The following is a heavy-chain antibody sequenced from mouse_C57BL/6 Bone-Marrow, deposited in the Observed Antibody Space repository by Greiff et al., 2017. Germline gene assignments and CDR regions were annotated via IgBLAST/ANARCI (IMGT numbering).Heavy chain of an antibody. CDR3: ARYSRYVNYAMDY. CDR1: GYTFTSYG. J-gene: IGHJ4*01. CDR2: IYPRSGNT. D-gene: IGHD1-1*01. Sequence: VQLQQSGAELARPGASVKLSCKASGYTFTSYGISWVKQRTGQGLEWIGEIYPRSGNTYYNEKFKGKATLTADKSSSTAYMELRSLPSEDSAVYFCARYSRYVNYAMDYWGQGTTVTVSS. V-gene: IGHV1-81*01.